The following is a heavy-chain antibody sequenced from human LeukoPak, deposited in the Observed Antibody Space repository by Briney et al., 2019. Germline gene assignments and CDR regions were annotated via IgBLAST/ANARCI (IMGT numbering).Heavy chain of an antibody. D-gene: IGHD6-19*01. CDR3: ARDHRRLVDY. CDR2: ISSAGTII. CDR1: GFTFGTYS. J-gene: IGHJ4*02. Sequence: GRSLRLSCAASGFTFGTYSMHWVRQAPGKGLEWVAIISSAGTIINYADSVRGRFSISRDNSRNTLYLQMDSLRTEDTAVYYCARDHRRLVDYWGQGTLVTVSS. V-gene: IGHV3-30-3*01.